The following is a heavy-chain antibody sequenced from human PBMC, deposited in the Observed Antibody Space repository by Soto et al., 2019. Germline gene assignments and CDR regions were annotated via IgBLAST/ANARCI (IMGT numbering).Heavy chain of an antibody. CDR1: GGSISSSSYY. Sequence: SETLSLTCTVSGGSISSSSYYWGWIRQPPGKGMEWIGSIYYSGSTYYNQSLKRRVTISEDTSKNQFSLKLSSVTAADTAVYYCSRQYGDYFDYWGQGTLVTVS. D-gene: IGHD4-17*01. J-gene: IGHJ4*02. CDR2: IYYSGST. V-gene: IGHV4-39*01. CDR3: SRQYGDYFDY.